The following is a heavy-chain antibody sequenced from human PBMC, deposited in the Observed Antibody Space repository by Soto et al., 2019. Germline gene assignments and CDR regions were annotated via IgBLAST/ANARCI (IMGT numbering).Heavy chain of an antibody. J-gene: IGHJ3*02. Sequence: QVTLKESGPVLVKPTEPLMLTCTVSGFSLSNARVGVSWIRQPPGKALEWLAHIFSNDDTSYNTSLKSRLTISKDTSKSQVVLTMTNMDPVDTATYYCARRTTYDYVGGSYRTDAFDIWGQGTMVTVSS. CDR1: GFSLSNARVG. V-gene: IGHV2-26*01. CDR2: IFSNDDT. CDR3: ARRTTYDYVGGSYRTDAFDI. D-gene: IGHD3-16*02.